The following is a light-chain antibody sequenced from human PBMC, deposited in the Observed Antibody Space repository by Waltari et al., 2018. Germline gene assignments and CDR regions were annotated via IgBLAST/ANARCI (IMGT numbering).Light chain of an antibody. Sequence: EIVLTQSPGTLSLSPGERATLSCRASQSVSGNYLAWYQQKPGQTPRLLIYRVSRRATGIPDFTLTISRLEPEDFAVYYCQQYGNSPPWTFGQGTKVEIK. CDR3: QQYGNSPPWT. J-gene: IGKJ1*01. V-gene: IGKV3-20*01. CDR1: QSVSGNY. CDR2: RVS.